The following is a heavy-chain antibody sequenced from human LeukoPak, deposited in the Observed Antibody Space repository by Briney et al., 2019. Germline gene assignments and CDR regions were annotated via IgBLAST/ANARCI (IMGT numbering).Heavy chain of an antibody. V-gene: IGHV4-34*01. CDR3: ARVLADSSGWYHFDY. Sequence: SETLSLTCAVYGGSFSGYYWSWIRQPPGKGLEWIGEINHSGSTNYNPSLKSRVTISVDTPKKQFSLKLNSATAADTAVYYCARVLADSSGWYHFDYWGQGTLVTVSS. D-gene: IGHD6-19*01. CDR2: INHSGST. CDR1: GGSFSGYY. J-gene: IGHJ4*02.